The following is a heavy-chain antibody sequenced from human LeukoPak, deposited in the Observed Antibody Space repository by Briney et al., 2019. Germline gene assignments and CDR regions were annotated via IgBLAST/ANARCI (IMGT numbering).Heavy chain of an antibody. CDR1: GYTFTSYG. Sequence: SVKVSCKASGYTFTSYGISWVRQAPGQGLEWMGGIIPIFGTANYAQKFQGRVTITTDESTSTAYMELSSLRSEDTAVYYCARVKAAGQYYFDYWGQGTLVTVSS. V-gene: IGHV1-69*05. D-gene: IGHD6-13*01. CDR2: IIPIFGTA. J-gene: IGHJ4*02. CDR3: ARVKAAGQYYFDY.